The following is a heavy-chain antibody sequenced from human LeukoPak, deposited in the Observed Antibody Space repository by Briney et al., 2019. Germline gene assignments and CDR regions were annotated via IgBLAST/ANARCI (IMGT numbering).Heavy chain of an antibody. V-gene: IGHV4-59*08. Sequence: KPSETLSLTCTVSGGSISSYYWTWIRQTPGKGLEWIGYIYSNGNTKYNPSLKSRVTISVDTSKNQFSLKLSSVTAADTAVYFCARRLGYEAFDIWGQGTMVTVSS. D-gene: IGHD6-25*01. J-gene: IGHJ3*02. CDR3: ARRLGYEAFDI. CDR2: IYSNGNT. CDR1: GGSISSYY.